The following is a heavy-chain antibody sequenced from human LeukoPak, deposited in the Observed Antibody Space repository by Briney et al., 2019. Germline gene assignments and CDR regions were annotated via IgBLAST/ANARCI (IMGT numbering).Heavy chain of an antibody. J-gene: IGHJ3*02. CDR2: ISAYNGNT. CDR1: GYTFTSYG. Sequence: GGPVKVSCKASGYTFTSYGISWVRQAPGQGLEWMGWISAYNGNTDYAQKLQGRVTMTTDTSTGTAYMERRSLRSDDTAVYYCARGQIMITFGGVIAPTYDAFDIWGQGTMVTVSS. V-gene: IGHV1-18*01. CDR3: ARGQIMITFGGVIAPTYDAFDI. D-gene: IGHD3-16*02.